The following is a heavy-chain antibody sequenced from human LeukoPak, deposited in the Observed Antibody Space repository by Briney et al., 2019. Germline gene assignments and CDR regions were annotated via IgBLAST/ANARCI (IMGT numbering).Heavy chain of an antibody. V-gene: IGHV4-34*01. Sequence: PSETLSLTCAVYGGSFSGYYWSWIRQPPGKGLEWIGEINPSGSTNYNPSLKSRVTISVDTSKNQFSLKLSSVTAADTAVYYCARGGAAAGTIWFDPWGQGTLVTVSS. CDR3: ARGGAAAGTIWFDP. D-gene: IGHD6-13*01. CDR2: INPSGST. J-gene: IGHJ5*02. CDR1: GGSFSGYY.